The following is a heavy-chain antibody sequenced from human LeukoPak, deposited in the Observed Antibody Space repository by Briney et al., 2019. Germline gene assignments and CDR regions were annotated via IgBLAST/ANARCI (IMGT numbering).Heavy chain of an antibody. CDR2: ISRSGTNI. D-gene: IGHD3-22*01. J-gene: IGHJ4*02. V-gene: IGHV3-48*03. CDR3: ARDPYYDSSGYYFDS. CDR1: GFTFSAYE. Sequence: PGGSLRLSCAASGFTFSAYELNWVRQAPGKGLEWVSYISRSGTNIYYVDSVQGRFTISRDNAKNSLYLQMNSLRAEDTAVYYCARDPYYDSSGYYFDSWGQGTLVTVSS.